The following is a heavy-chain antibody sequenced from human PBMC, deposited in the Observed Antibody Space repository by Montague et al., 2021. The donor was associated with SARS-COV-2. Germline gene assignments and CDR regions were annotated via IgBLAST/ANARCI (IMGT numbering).Heavy chain of an antibody. D-gene: IGHD2-15*01. J-gene: IGHJ4*02. CDR2: IFYTGST. V-gene: IGHV4-59*01. CDR3: AGAQNICFIANCVNYFDL. Sequence: SETLSLTCSVSGGSTSNYYWTWIRQSPGKGLQWIGYIFYTGSTKFNPSLKSRVSMSLDTSKNHFSLRLSAGTAADTARYYCAGAQNICFIANCVNYFDLWGLGALVTVSS. CDR1: GGSTSNYY.